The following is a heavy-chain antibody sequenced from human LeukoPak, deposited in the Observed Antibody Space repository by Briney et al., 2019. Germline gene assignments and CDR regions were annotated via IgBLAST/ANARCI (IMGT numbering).Heavy chain of an antibody. D-gene: IGHD5-12*01. Sequence: PGGSLRLSCAASGFSFSSYAMHWVRQAPGKGLEWVTLISFDGNEKYYADSVKDRFTISRDNSKNTLNLQMNSLRAEDAAVYYCAKARGYSGYDYFDYWGQGTLVTVSS. CDR3: AKARGYSGYDYFDY. J-gene: IGHJ4*02. CDR2: ISFDGNEK. CDR1: GFSFSSYA. V-gene: IGHV3-30*18.